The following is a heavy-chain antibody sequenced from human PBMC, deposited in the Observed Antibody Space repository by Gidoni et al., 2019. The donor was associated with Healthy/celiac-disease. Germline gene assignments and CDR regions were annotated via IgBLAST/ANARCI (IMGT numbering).Heavy chain of an antibody. CDR3: ARDQDRAGLFGLRSLGVDY. Sequence: EVQLVESGGGLVQPGGSLRRSCAASDFTFCSYLMSWVRQAPGKGLEWVANIKQDGSEKYYVDSVKGRFTISRDNAKNSLYLQMNSLRAEDTAVYYCARDQDRAGLFGLRSLGVDYWGQGTLVTVSS. V-gene: IGHV3-7*01. J-gene: IGHJ4*02. CDR2: IKQDGSEK. D-gene: IGHD4-17*01. CDR1: DFTFCSYL.